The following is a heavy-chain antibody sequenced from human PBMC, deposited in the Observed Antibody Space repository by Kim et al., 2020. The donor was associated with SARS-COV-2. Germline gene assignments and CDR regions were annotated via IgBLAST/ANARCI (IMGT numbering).Heavy chain of an antibody. J-gene: IGHJ5*02. Sequence: KSRVTMSVDTSKNQFSLKLSSVTAADTAVYYCARGGSIAARHGYNWFDPWGQGTLVTVSS. V-gene: IGHV4-4*06. CDR3: ARGGSIAARHGYNWFDP. D-gene: IGHD6-6*01.